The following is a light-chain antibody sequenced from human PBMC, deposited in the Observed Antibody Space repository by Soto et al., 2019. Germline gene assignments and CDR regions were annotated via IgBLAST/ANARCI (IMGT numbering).Light chain of an antibody. CDR1: SSNIGAGQD. Sequence: QSALTQPPSVSGAPGQRVTISCTGTSSNIGAGQDVHWYRQLPGAAPKFLISDSNNRASGVPDRFSVSKSGASASLAITGLRAEDEGDYFCQSYGTSLSGLYVFGTGTKATV. J-gene: IGLJ1*01. CDR3: QSYGTSLSGLYV. CDR2: DSN. V-gene: IGLV1-40*03.